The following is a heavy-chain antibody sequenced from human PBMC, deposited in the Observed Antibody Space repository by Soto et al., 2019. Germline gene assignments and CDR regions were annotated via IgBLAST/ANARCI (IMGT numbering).Heavy chain of an antibody. Sequence: QITLKESGPTLVKPTQTLTLTCTFAGFSLTRSEVGVGWIRHPPGKALEWLALIYGDDEKLYSPSLKTRLTITRHTAENQVVLTMTNTDPVDTATYYCAQSKWELLRAFAVWGQGTMFTVSS. D-gene: IGHD1-26*01. CDR1: GFSLTRSEVG. J-gene: IGHJ3*01. CDR2: IYGDDEK. CDR3: AQSKWELLRAFAV. V-gene: IGHV2-5*02.